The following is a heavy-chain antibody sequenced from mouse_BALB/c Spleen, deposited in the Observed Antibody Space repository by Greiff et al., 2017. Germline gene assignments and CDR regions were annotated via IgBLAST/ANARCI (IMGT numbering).Heavy chain of an antibody. V-gene: IGHV5-6-5*01. D-gene: IGHD2-14*01. CDR2: ISSGGST. J-gene: IGHJ3*01. CDR3: ARDRYDLTWFAY. Sequence: EVQLVESGGGLVKPGGSLKLSCAASGFTFSSYAMSWVRQTPEKRLEWVASISSGGSTYYPDSVKGRFTISRDNARNILYLQMSSLRSEDTAMYYCARDRYDLTWFAYWGQGTLVTVSA. CDR1: GFTFSSYA.